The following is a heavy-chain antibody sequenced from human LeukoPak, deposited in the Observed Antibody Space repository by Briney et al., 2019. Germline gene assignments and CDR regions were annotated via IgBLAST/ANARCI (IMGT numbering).Heavy chain of an antibody. J-gene: IGHJ6*02. D-gene: IGHD7-27*01. CDR3: ARNWGAAGWSNYYGMDV. V-gene: IGHV4-30-4*01. CDR1: GGSMNNRDYY. Sequence: SQTLSLTCTVSGGSMNNRDYYWSWIRQPPGKGLEWLGYIYYSGSTYYNPSLKSRITISEDTPKNQFSLKLKSVTAADTAVYFCARNWGAAGWSNYYGMDVWGQGTTVIVSS. CDR2: IYYSGST.